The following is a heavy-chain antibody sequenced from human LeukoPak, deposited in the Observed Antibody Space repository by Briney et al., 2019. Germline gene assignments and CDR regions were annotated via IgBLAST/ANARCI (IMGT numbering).Heavy chain of an antibody. Sequence: SVKVSCKASGGTFSTYGITWVRRAPGQGLEWMGRILPVVCLANYAQKFQGRVTITADTSSRPVYMELSSLTSDDTAMYYCARLRGDPNCFDPWGKGTLVTVSS. J-gene: IGHJ5*02. CDR1: GGTFSTYG. CDR2: ILPVVCLA. V-gene: IGHV1-69*04. D-gene: IGHD2-21*02. CDR3: ARLRGDPNCFDP.